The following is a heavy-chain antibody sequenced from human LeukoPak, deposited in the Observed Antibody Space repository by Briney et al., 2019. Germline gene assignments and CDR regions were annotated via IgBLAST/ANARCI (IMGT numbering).Heavy chain of an antibody. CDR1: GGSIGSSSYY. CDR3: ARSDSGYDLDYYYYYMDV. V-gene: IGHV4-39*07. CDR2: IYYSGST. Sequence: SETLSLTCTVSGGSIGSSSYYWGWIRQPPGKGLAWIGSIYYSGSTNYNPSLKSRVTISVDTSKNQFSLKLSSVTAADTAVYYCARSDSGYDLDYYYYYMDVWGKGTTVTISS. J-gene: IGHJ6*03. D-gene: IGHD5-12*01.